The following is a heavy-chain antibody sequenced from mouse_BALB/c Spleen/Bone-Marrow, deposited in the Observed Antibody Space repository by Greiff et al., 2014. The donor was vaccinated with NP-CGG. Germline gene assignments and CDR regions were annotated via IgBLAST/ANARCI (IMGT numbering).Heavy chain of an antibody. CDR3: ARDSSDYLAWFAY. V-gene: IGHV1-9*01. D-gene: IGHD3-2*01. CDR2: ILPGSDST. CDR1: GYTFSSYW. J-gene: IGHJ3*01. Sequence: VKLQESGAELMKPGASVKISCKATGYTFSSYWIEWVKQRPGHGLEWIGEILPGSDSTNYNENFKGKATFTADTSSNTAYMQLNSRTSEDSAVYFCARDSSDYLAWFAYWGQGTLVTVSA.